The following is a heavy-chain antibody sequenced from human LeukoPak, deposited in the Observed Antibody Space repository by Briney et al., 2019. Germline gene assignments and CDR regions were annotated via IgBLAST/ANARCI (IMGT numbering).Heavy chain of an antibody. D-gene: IGHD3-3*01. J-gene: IGHJ6*03. Sequence: SETLSLTCTVSGGSISSSSYYWGWIRQPPGKGLEWIGSIYYSGSTYYNPSLKSRATISVDTSKNQFSLKLSSVTAADTAVYYCARLEGDFWSGPPSLYMDVWGKGTTVTVSS. CDR3: ARLEGDFWSGPPSLYMDV. V-gene: IGHV4-39*01. CDR1: GGSISSSSYY. CDR2: IYYSGST.